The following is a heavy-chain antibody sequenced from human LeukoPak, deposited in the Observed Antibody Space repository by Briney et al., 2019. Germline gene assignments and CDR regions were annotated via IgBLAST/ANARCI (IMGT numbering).Heavy chain of an antibody. J-gene: IGHJ4*02. CDR3: ARGQPSVAADPVGIAGVRRGYLNY. CDR1: GGSFSGDY. D-gene: IGHD6-13*01. CDR2: INHSGST. Sequence: SETLSLTCAVYGGSFSGDYWSWIRQPPGKGLEWIGEINHSGSTNYNPSLKSRVTLSVDTSKNQFSLKLTSVTAADTAVYYCARGQPSVAADPVGIAGVRRGYLNYWGQGTLVTVSS. V-gene: IGHV4-34*01.